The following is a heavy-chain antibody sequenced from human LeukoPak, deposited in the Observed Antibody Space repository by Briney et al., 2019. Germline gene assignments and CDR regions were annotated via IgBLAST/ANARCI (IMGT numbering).Heavy chain of an antibody. CDR2: IKQDGSVQ. D-gene: IGHD6-19*01. CDR1: GFTFSNYW. V-gene: IGHV3-7*03. J-gene: IGHJ4*02. CDR3: ARKWAVAGSSYFDY. Sequence: PGGSLRLSCTASGFTFSNYWMSWVRQAPGKGLEWVANIKQDGSVQYYVDSVKGRFTIPRDNAKNSLYLQMNGLRAEDTAVYYCARKWAVAGSSYFDYWGQGTLVTVSS.